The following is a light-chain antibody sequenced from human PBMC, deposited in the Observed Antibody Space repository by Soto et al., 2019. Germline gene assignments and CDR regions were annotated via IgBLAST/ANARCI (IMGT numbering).Light chain of an antibody. CDR1: QSVSSN. Sequence: EIVMTQSPATLSVSPGERATLSCRASQSVSSNLAWYQQKPGQAPRLLIYGASTRATGIPARFSGSGSGTEFTLTISSLQSEDFAVSYCQQYNNWPSVTFGQGTKVEIK. V-gene: IGKV3D-15*01. J-gene: IGKJ1*01. CDR3: QQYNNWPSVT. CDR2: GAS.